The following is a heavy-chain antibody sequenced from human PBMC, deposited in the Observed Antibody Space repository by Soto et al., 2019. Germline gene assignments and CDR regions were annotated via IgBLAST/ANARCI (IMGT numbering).Heavy chain of an antibody. Sequence: VSCKASGYTFTSYGISWVRQAPGQGLEWLGWITAYKGNTNYARKLQGRVTMTTDTSTSTAYMELRSLRSEDTAVYYCARDRCSAGICYSVYFDYWGQGTLVTVSS. V-gene: IGHV1-18*01. D-gene: IGHD2-15*01. J-gene: IGHJ4*02. CDR1: GYTFTSYG. CDR2: ITAYKGNT. CDR3: ARDRCSAGICYSVYFDY.